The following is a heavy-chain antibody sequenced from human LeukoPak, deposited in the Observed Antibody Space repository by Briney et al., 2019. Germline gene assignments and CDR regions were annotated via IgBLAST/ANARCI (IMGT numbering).Heavy chain of an antibody. CDR3: AKQWQQWLDRTFDY. V-gene: IGHV3-23*01. J-gene: IGHJ4*02. D-gene: IGHD6-19*01. CDR1: GFTSSSYA. Sequence: PGGSLRLSCAASGFTSSSYAMSWVRQAPGKGLEWVSAISGSGGSTYYADSVKGRFTISRDNSKNTLYLQMNSLRAEDTAVYYCAKQWQQWLDRTFDYWGQGTLVTVSS. CDR2: ISGSGGST.